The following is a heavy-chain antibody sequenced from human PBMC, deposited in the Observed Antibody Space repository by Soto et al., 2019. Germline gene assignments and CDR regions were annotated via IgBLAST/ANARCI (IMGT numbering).Heavy chain of an antibody. CDR2: IDPSDSYT. J-gene: IGHJ6*02. CDR3: ARHGTVAGGRYGMDV. Sequence: PGESLKISCKGSGYSFTSYWISWVRQMPGKGLEWMGRIDPSDSYTNYSPSFQGHVTISADKSISTAYLQWSSLKASDTAMYYCARHGTVAGGRYGMDVWGQGTTVTAP. V-gene: IGHV5-10-1*01. D-gene: IGHD6-19*01. CDR1: GYSFTSYW.